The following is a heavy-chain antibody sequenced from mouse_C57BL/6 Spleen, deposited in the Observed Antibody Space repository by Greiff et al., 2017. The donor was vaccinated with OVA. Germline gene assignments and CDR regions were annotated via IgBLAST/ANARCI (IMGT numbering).Heavy chain of an antibody. V-gene: IGHV14-4*01. CDR2: IDPENGDT. J-gene: IGHJ2*01. D-gene: IGHD4-1*01. Sequence: EVQLQQSGAELVRPGASVKLSCTASGFNIKDDYMHWVKQRPEQGLEWIGWIDPENGDTEYASKFQGKATITADTSSNTAYLQLSSLTSEDTAVYYCTTANWDYYFDYWGQGTTLTVSS. CDR1: GFNIKDDY. CDR3: TTANWDYYFDY.